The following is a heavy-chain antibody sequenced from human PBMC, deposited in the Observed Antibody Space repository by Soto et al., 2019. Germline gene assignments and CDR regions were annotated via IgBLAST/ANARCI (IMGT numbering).Heavy chain of an antibody. CDR3: ARSARLSPFDT. D-gene: IGHD6-25*01. J-gene: IGHJ5*02. V-gene: IGHV3-72*01. Sequence: EVQLVESGGGLVQPGGSLRLSCAASGFTFSDHYMDWVRQAPGKGLEWVARSRDKAESHTTEHAASVQGRFTISREDSQRSLYLQMNSLKTEDTAVYYCARSARLSPFDTWGQGVLVTVSS. CDR2: SRDKAESHTT. CDR1: GFTFSDHY.